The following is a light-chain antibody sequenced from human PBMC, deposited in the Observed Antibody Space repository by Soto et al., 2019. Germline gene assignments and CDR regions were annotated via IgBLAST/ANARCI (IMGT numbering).Light chain of an antibody. J-gene: IGLJ1*01. Sequence: QSVLTQPPSASGTPGQRVTISCSGSSSNIGSNYVYWYQQLPGTAPKLLIYRNNQRPSGVPDRFSGSKSGTSASLAISGLRSEDEADYYCAAWDDSLSGHYVFGTGTKVTLL. CDR1: SSNIGSNY. CDR2: RNN. CDR3: AAWDDSLSGHYV. V-gene: IGLV1-47*01.